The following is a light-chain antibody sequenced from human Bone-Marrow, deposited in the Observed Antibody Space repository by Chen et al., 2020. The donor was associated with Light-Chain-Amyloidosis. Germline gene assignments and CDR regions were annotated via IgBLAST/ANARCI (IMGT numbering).Light chain of an antibody. CDR1: SSDVGSYNL. Sequence: QSALTQPASVSGSPGQSITISCTGTSSDVGSYNLVSWYQQHPGKAPNLMIYEGSKRPSGVSNRFSGSKSGNTASRTISGLHAEDEDDYYCCSYAGSSTWVFGGGTKLTVL. V-gene: IGLV2-23*01. CDR2: EGS. J-gene: IGLJ3*02. CDR3: CSYAGSSTWV.